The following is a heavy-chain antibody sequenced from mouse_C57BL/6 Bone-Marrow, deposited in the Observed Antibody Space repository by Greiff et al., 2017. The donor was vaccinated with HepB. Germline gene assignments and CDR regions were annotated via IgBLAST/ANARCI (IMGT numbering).Heavy chain of an antibody. Sequence: EVQRVESGGGLVQPKGSLKLSCAASGFTFNTYAMHWVRQAPGKGLEWVARIRSKSSNYATYYADSVKDRFTISRDDSQSMLYLQMNNLKTEDTAMYYCVREGIYYDYHYFDYWGQGTTLTVSS. CDR1: GFTFNTYA. D-gene: IGHD2-4*01. V-gene: IGHV10-3*01. CDR2: IRSKSSNYAT. J-gene: IGHJ2*01. CDR3: VREGIYYDYHYFDY.